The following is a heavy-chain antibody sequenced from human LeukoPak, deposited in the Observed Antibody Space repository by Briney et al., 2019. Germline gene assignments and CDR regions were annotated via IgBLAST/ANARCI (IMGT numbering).Heavy chain of an antibody. CDR1: GGTFNSYA. J-gene: IGHJ5*02. CDR3: AKEGVLGATMTNNWFDP. V-gene: IGHV1-69*13. D-gene: IGHD1-26*01. Sequence: SVKVSCKASGGTFNSYAISWVRQAPGQGLEWMGGIIPIFGTPNYAQNFQGRVTITADESASTAYMELTSLRSEDTAVYYCAKEGVLGATMTNNWFDPWGQGTLVTVSS. CDR2: IIPIFGTP.